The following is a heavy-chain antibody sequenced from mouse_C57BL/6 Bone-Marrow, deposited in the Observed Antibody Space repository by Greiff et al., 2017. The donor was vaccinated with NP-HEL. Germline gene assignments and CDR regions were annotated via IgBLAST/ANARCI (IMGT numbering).Heavy chain of an antibody. CDR2: IDPCGGYT. V-gene: IGHV1-50*01. Sequence: VQLQQPGAELVKPGASVKLSCKASGYTFTSYWMHWVKQRPGQGLEWIGYIDPCGGYTNYNQKFKGKATLTVDKSSSTAYMQLSSLTSEDSAVYYCARRIYYGNSYAFECWGQGTSVTV. CDR3: ARRIYYGNSYAFEC. J-gene: IGHJ4*01. CDR1: GYTFTSYW. D-gene: IGHD2-1*01.